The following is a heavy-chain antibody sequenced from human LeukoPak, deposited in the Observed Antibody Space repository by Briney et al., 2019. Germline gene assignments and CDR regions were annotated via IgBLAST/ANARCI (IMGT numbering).Heavy chain of an antibody. CDR1: GGSISSGGYY. J-gene: IGHJ5*02. Sequence: PSETLSLTCTVSGGSISSGGYYWSWIRQHPGKGLEWIGYIYYSGSTYYNSSLKSRVTISVDTSKNQFSLKLSSVTAADTAVYYCARGRGYCSGGSCYGNWFDPWGQGTLVTVSS. CDR2: IYYSGST. D-gene: IGHD2-15*01. CDR3: ARGRGYCSGGSCYGNWFDP. V-gene: IGHV4-31*03.